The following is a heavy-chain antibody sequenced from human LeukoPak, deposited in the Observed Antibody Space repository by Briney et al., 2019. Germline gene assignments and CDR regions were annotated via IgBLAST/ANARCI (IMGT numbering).Heavy chain of an antibody. Sequence: ASVMVSCKASGYTFTSYGISWVRQAPGQGLEWMGWISAYNGNTNYAQKFQGRVTITADESTSTAYMELSSLRSEDTAVYYCAPYYDFWSGYYEREVWFDPWGQGTLVTVSS. V-gene: IGHV1-18*01. CDR2: ISAYNGNT. CDR3: APYYDFWSGYYEREVWFDP. D-gene: IGHD3-3*01. J-gene: IGHJ5*02. CDR1: GYTFTSYG.